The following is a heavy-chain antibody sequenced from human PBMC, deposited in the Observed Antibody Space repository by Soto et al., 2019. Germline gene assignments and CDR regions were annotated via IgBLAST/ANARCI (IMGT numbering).Heavy chain of an antibody. Sequence: QVQLVESGGGVVQPGRSLRLSCAASGFTFSSYGMHWVRQAPGKGLEWVAVIWYDGSNKYYADSVKGRFTISRDNSKNTLYLQMNSLRAEDTAVYYCAREGGSWYGKLLRSFDYWGQGTLVTVSS. CDR2: IWYDGSNK. CDR1: GFTFSSYG. CDR3: AREGGSWYGKLLRSFDY. J-gene: IGHJ4*02. V-gene: IGHV3-33*01. D-gene: IGHD6-13*01.